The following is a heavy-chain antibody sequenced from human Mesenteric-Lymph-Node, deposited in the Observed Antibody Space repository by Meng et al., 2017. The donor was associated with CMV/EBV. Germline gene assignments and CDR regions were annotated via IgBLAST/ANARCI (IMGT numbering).Heavy chain of an antibody. CDR2: IHYSENA. D-gene: IGHD2-21*02. Sequence: CTVSGGSISVRNYYWGWIHQPPGKRLERIGTIHYSENAYYNPSLKNRVIISVDTSKNQFSLKLSSVTAADTAVYYCARRLILPWFDPWGQGTLVTVSS. V-gene: IGHV4-39*01. J-gene: IGHJ5*02. CDR3: ARRLILPWFDP. CDR1: GGSISVRNYY.